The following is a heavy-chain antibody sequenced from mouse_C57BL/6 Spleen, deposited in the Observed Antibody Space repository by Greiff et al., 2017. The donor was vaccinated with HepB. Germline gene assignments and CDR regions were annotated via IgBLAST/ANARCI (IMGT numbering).Heavy chain of an antibody. J-gene: IGHJ4*01. V-gene: IGHV1-55*01. CDR2: IYPGSGST. CDR1: GYTFTDYC. Sequence: QVQLQQPGAELVKPGASVKMSCKASGYTFTDYCITWVKQRPGQGLEWIGDIYPGSGSTSYNEKFKSKATLTVDTSSSTAYMQLSSLTSEDSAVYYCARKGGYYGKGDAMDYWGQGTSVTVSS. D-gene: IGHD2-1*01. CDR3: ARKGGYYGKGDAMDY.